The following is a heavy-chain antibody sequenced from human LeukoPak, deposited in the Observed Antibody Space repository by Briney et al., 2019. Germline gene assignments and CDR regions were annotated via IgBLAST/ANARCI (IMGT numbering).Heavy chain of an antibody. V-gene: IGHV1-8*02. D-gene: IGHD3-22*01. CDR3: ARDDKWLPYYYYYYYMDV. Sequence: ASVKVSCKASGGTFSSYAISWVRQAPGQGREWMGWMNPNSGNTGYAQKFQGRVTMTRNTSISTAYMELSSLRAEDTAVYYCARDDKWLPYYYYYYYMDVWGKGTTVTVSS. CDR1: GGTFSSYA. J-gene: IGHJ6*03. CDR2: MNPNSGNT.